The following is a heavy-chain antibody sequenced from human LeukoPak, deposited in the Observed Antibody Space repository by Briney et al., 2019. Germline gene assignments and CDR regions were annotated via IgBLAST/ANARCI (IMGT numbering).Heavy chain of an antibody. V-gene: IGHV4-59*08. D-gene: IGHD5-12*01. Sequence: TSETLSLTCTVSGASLSSYYWSWIRLPSGKGLEWIGSIYYSGVTNFNPSLKRRIAMSVDTSRNLFSLKLSSVTAADTAVCYCVRREGSHYSVDIWGQGTTVTVSS. CDR2: IYYSGVT. CDR1: GASLSSYY. J-gene: IGHJ6*02. CDR3: VRREGSHYSVDI.